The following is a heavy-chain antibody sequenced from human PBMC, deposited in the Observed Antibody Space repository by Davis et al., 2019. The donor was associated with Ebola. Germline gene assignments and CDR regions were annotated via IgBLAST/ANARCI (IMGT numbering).Heavy chain of an antibody. CDR1: GYTFTNYG. D-gene: IGHD3-10*01. CDR2: INPHNGNT. V-gene: IGHV1-18*04. J-gene: IGHJ3*02. Sequence: ASVKVSCKASGYTFTNYGITWVRQAPGQGLEWMGWINPHNGNTNYAQNVQGRVIMTSDTATTTAYMEVGSLRSDDTAVYYCATGGVRGGFDIWGQGTMVTVSS. CDR3: ATGGVRGGFDI.